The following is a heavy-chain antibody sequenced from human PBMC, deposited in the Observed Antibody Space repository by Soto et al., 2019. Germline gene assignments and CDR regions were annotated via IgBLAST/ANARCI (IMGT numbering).Heavy chain of an antibody. CDR2: ISNTGGTI. V-gene: IGHV3-23*01. J-gene: IGHJ4*02. CDR3: AKGQSGYSSTWYAY. CDR1: GFIFSNYA. Sequence: GSLRLSCAVSGFIFSNYAMSWVRQAPGKGLEWVSSISNTGGTIYHADSVKGRFTISRDNSKNTLFLQMNTLRAEDTAVYYCAKGQSGYSSTWYAYWGQG. D-gene: IGHD6-13*01.